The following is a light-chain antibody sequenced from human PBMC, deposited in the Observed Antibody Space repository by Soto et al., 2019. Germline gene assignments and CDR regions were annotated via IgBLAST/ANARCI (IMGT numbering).Light chain of an antibody. CDR2: GAA. CDR1: QSVAIN. J-gene: IGKJ5*01. Sequence: EIVMTRSSASLSVSPGETVALSCSASQSVAINIAGYQQKPGRAPSLLIYGAATRATGIPDRVSGSESGTDFTLTINSLEAEDSAGYYSQQDGLSHSFGQGGRL. V-gene: IGKV3D-15*01. CDR3: QQDGLSHS.